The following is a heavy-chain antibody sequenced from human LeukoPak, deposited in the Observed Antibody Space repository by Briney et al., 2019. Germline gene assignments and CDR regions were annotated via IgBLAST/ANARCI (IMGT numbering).Heavy chain of an antibody. V-gene: IGHV4-61*02. CDR1: GGSISSGSYY. J-gene: IGHJ3*02. CDR2: IYTSGST. CDR3: ASRIAAAGDDAFDI. D-gene: IGHD6-13*01. Sequence: PSETLSLTCTVSGGSISSGSYYWSWIRQPAGEGLEWIGRIYTSGSTNYNPSLKSRVTISVDTSKNQFSLKLSSVTAADTAVYYCASRIAAAGDDAFDIWGQGTMVTVSS.